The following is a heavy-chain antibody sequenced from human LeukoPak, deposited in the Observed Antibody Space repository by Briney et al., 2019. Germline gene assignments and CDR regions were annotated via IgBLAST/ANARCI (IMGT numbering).Heavy chain of an antibody. D-gene: IGHD6-13*01. CDR3: ARHGGIIAAAGTRAFDI. Sequence: SETLSLTCTVSGGSITGYYWSWIRQPPGKGLEWIGYVFYSGGTLYNPSVNSRVSISVDTSKTQFSLKLTSVTAADTAVYYCARHGGIIAAAGTRAFDIWGQGTMVTVSS. J-gene: IGHJ3*02. CDR2: VFYSGGT. V-gene: IGHV4-59*08. CDR1: GGSITGYY.